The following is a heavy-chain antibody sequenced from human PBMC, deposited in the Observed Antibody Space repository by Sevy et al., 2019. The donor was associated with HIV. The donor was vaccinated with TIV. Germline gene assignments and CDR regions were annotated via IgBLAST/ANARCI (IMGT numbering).Heavy chain of an antibody. CDR1: GFTFSNHA. V-gene: IGHV3-30*02. D-gene: IGHD2-8*02. CDR3: AKDRKVLLVVYAIPFDVFDI. Sequence: GGSLRLSCAASGFTFSNHAMHWVRQAPGKGLEWVAFLRYDGSNEYYADSVKGRFTISRDNSKNTLYLQMNSLRPEDTAVYYCAKDRKVLLVVYAIPFDVFDIWGQGTMVTVSS. J-gene: IGHJ3*02. CDR2: LRYDGSNE.